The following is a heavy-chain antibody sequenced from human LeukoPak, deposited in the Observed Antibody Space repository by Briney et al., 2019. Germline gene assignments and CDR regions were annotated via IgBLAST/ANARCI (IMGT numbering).Heavy chain of an antibody. CDR2: IYYSGST. Sequence: PSETLSLTCTVSGGSISSHYWSWIRQPPGKGLEWIGYIYYSGSTNYNPSLKSRVTISVDTSKNQFSLELSSVTAADTAVYYCARDRYGSGSPWGQGTLVTVSS. CDR1: GGSISSHY. V-gene: IGHV4-59*11. CDR3: ARDRYGSGSP. D-gene: IGHD3-10*01. J-gene: IGHJ5*02.